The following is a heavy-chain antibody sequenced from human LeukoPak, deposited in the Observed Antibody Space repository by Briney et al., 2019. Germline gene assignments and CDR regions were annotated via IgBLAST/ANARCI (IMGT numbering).Heavy chain of an antibody. CDR2: IKPDGSDK. CDR3: ARDPPIGLYYYDSSGFC. CDR1: GFIFSSYW. V-gene: IGHV3-7*01. Sequence: GGSLRLSCAASGFIFSSYWMSWVRQAPGKGLEWVASIKPDGSDKYFVDSVKGRFTISRDNAKNSLYLQMNSLRDEDTAVYYCARDPPIGLYYYDSSGFCWGQGTLVTVSS. D-gene: IGHD3-22*01. J-gene: IGHJ4*02.